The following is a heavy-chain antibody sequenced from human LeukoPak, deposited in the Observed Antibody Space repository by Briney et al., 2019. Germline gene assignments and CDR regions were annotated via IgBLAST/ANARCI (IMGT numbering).Heavy chain of an antibody. D-gene: IGHD6-13*01. CDR2: IYYSGTT. J-gene: IGHJ4*02. CDR1: GGSISSYY. Sequence: PSETLSLTCTVSGGSISSYYWSWIRQPPGKGLEWIGYIYYSGTTNYNPSLKSRVTISVDTSKNQFSLKLSSVTAADTAVYYCARGVYIAAAQYGYWGQGTLVTISS. V-gene: IGHV4-59*01. CDR3: ARGVYIAAAQYGY.